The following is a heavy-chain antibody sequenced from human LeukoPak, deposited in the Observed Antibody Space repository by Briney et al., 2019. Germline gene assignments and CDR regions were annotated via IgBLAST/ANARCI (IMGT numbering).Heavy chain of an antibody. CDR3: AKDSRAWELRSGWFDP. J-gene: IGHJ5*02. Sequence: GGSLRLSCATSGFTFSSYWMSWVRQAPGKGLEWVANIKQDGSERNYVDSVKGRFTIFRDNAKNSLYLQMNSLRAEDTALYYCAKDSRAWELRSGWFDPWGQGTLVTVSS. D-gene: IGHD1-26*01. CDR1: GFTFSSYW. V-gene: IGHV3-7*03. CDR2: IKQDGSER.